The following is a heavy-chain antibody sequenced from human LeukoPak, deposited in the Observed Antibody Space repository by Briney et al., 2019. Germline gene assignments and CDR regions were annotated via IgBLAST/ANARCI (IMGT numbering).Heavy chain of an antibody. CDR1: GFTFDDYA. CDR2: ISWNSGSI. CDR3: ARDSGSSEYYFDY. D-gene: IGHD1-26*01. Sequence: AGRSLRLSCAASGFTFDDYAMHWVRQAPGKGLEWVSGISWNSGSIGYADSVKGRFTISRDNAKNSLYLQMNSLRAEDTAVYYCARDSGSSEYYFDYWGQGTLVTVSS. V-gene: IGHV3-9*01. J-gene: IGHJ4*02.